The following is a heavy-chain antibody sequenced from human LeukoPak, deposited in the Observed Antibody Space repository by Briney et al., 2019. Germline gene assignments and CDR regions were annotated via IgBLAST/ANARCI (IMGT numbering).Heavy chain of an antibody. J-gene: IGHJ6*03. V-gene: IGHV3-21*01. CDR1: GFTFSSYS. CDR2: ISSSSSYI. CDR3: ARDTGYYDSIYYYYYYMDV. D-gene: IGHD3-22*01. Sequence: GGSLRPSCAASGFTFSSYSMNWVRQAPGKGLEWVSSISSSSSYIYYADSVKGRFTISRDNAKNSLYLQMNSLRAEDTAVYYCARDTGYYDSIYYYYYYMDVWGKGTTVTVSS.